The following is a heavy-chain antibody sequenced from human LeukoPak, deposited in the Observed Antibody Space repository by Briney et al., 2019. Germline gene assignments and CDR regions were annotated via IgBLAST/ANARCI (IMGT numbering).Heavy chain of an antibody. V-gene: IGHV4-34*01. J-gene: IGHJ4*02. CDR3: ARGPSHYYYGSGSYYEPIDY. CDR2: INHSGST. Sequence: GEINHSGSTNYNPSLKSRVTISVDTSKNQFSLKLSSVTAADTAVYYCARGPSHYYYGSGSYYEPIDYWGQGTLVTVSS. D-gene: IGHD3-10*01.